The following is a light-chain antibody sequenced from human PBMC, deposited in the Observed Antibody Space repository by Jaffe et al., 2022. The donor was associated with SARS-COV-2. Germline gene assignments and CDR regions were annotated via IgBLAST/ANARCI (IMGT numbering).Light chain of an antibody. CDR2: DNN. Sequence: QSVLTQPPSVSAAPGQKVTISCFGSSSNIGNNYVSWYQQLPGTAPKVLIYDNNKRPSGIPDRFSGSKSGASATLGITGLQTGDEADYYCGTWDSSLSAYVFGTGTKVTVL. CDR1: SSNIGNNY. J-gene: IGLJ1*01. CDR3: GTWDSSLSAYV. V-gene: IGLV1-51*01.